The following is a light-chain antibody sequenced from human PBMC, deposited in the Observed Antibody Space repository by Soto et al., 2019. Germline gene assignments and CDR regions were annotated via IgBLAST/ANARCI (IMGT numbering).Light chain of an antibody. CDR3: QQYDNLPLT. Sequence: DLQMTQSPSSLSASVGDRVTITCQASQDISNYLNWYQQKPGKAPKLLIYDASNLETGVPPRFSASGSGTDFTFPISSLQPEDIATYYCQQYDNLPLTFGGGTKVEIK. V-gene: IGKV1-33*01. J-gene: IGKJ4*01. CDR2: DAS. CDR1: QDISNY.